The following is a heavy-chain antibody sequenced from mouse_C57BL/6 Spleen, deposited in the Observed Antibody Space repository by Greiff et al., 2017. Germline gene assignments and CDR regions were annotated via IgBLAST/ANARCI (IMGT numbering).Heavy chain of an antibody. CDR1: GFTFSDYY. V-gene: IGHV5-16*01. J-gene: IGHJ1*03. CDR2: INYDGSSA. Sequence: EVQLVESEGGLVQPGSSIKLSCTASGFTFSDYYMAWVRQVPEKGLEWVANINYDGSSAYYLDSLKSRCIISRDNATNMLYLQMGSLKSEDTATYYCSREVGRGCFDDWGTGTTVTVSA. D-gene: IGHD4-1*01. CDR3: SREVGRGCFDD.